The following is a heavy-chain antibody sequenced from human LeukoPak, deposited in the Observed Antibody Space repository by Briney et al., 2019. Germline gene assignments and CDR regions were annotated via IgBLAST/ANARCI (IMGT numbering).Heavy chain of an antibody. D-gene: IGHD4-23*01. J-gene: IGHJ6*02. Sequence: GGSLRLSCAASGFTFSTYTMLWYRQAPGKGLEWVSEIWGSGSRTFYADSVKGRFTISRDNSKNTLFLQMDSLRAEDTALYYCAKAPTVGPTGGYYGMDVWGQGTTVTVSS. CDR2: IWGSGSRT. CDR1: GFTFSTYT. V-gene: IGHV3-23*01. CDR3: AKAPTVGPTGGYYGMDV.